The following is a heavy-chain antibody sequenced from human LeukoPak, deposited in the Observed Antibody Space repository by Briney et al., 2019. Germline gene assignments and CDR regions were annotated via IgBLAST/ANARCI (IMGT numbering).Heavy chain of an antibody. CDR3: ARSGIAAPDDAFDI. Sequence: GGSLRLSCAASGFTFSSYSMNWVRQAPGKGLEWVSYISSSTTTIYYADSVRGRFTVSRDNAKNSLYLQMNSLRAEDTAVYYCARSGIAAPDDAFDIWGQGTMVTVSS. D-gene: IGHD6-6*01. CDR2: ISSSTTTI. V-gene: IGHV3-48*04. J-gene: IGHJ3*02. CDR1: GFTFSSYS.